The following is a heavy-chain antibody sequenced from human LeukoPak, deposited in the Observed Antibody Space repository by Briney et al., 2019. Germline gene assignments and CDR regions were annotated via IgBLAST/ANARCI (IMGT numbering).Heavy chain of an antibody. Sequence: GGSLRLSCAASGFTFSSYGMHWVRQAPGKGLEWVAFIRYDGSNKYYADSVKGRFTISRDNSKNTLYLQMNSLRAEDTAVYYCAKDLEQQLVSSAAFWGQGTLVTVSS. CDR1: GFTFSSYG. V-gene: IGHV3-30*02. CDR3: AKDLEQQLVSSAAF. J-gene: IGHJ4*02. CDR2: IRYDGSNK. D-gene: IGHD6-13*01.